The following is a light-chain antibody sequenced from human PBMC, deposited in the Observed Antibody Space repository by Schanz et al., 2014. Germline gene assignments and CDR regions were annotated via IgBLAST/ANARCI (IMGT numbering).Light chain of an antibody. CDR1: ESISRW. CDR2: DAS. V-gene: IGKV1-5*01. Sequence: DIQMTQSPSPLSASVGDRVTITCRTSESISRWLAWYQQKPGKAPTLLIYDASRLESGVPSRFSGSGSATEFTLTISNLQPDDFATYYCQLYNSFFGSTFGQGTKLEIK. CDR3: QLYNSFFGST. J-gene: IGKJ2*01.